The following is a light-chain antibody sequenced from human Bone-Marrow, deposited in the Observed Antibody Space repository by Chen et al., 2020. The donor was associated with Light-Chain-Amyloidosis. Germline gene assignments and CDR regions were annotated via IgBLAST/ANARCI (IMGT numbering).Light chain of an antibody. J-gene: IGLJ2*01. CDR2: RDT. CDR3: QSADSSGTYEVI. V-gene: IGLV3-25*03. Sequence: SDELTQPPSVAVSPGQTARLTCSGDDLPTKYAYWYQQTPGQAPGLVIHRDTERPSGISGRFSGPSSGTTATLTISGVQAEDEADYHCQSADSSGTYEVIFGGGTKLTVL. CDR1: DLPTKY.